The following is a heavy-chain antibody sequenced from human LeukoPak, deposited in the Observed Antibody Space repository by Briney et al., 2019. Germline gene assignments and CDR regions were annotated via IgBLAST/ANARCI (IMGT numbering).Heavy chain of an antibody. D-gene: IGHD3-22*01. J-gene: IGHJ3*02. CDR2: IYHSGST. Sequence: SETLSLTCAVSGGSISSSNWWSWVRQPPGKGLEWIGEIYHSGSTNHNPSLKSRVTISVDKSKNQFSLKLSSVTAADTAVYYCARGEYYYDSSGYYSDAFDIWGQGTMVTVSS. CDR3: ARGEYYYDSSGYYSDAFDI. V-gene: IGHV4-4*02. CDR1: GGSISSSNW.